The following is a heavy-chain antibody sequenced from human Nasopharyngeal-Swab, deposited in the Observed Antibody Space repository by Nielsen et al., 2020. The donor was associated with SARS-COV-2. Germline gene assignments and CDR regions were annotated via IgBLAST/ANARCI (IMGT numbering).Heavy chain of an antibody. J-gene: IGHJ4*02. CDR3: ARKGTTWYPPFGYLDS. CDR2: ISYDGSDK. CDR1: GFTFSTYA. D-gene: IGHD6-13*01. Sequence: GESLKISCAASGFTFSTYAMHWVRQAPGKGLEWVAVISYDGSDKYYADSVKGRFTISRDDSKNTLYLQMNSLRPEDAAVYYCARKGTTWYPPFGYLDSWGQGTLVTVSS. V-gene: IGHV3-30*04.